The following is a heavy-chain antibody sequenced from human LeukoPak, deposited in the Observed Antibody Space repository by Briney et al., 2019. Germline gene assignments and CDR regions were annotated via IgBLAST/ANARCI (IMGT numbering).Heavy chain of an antibody. CDR3: ARFTSQYYDILTGYYTVHWYFDL. J-gene: IGHJ2*01. V-gene: IGHV5-51*01. D-gene: IGHD3-9*01. CDR1: GYSFTSYW. Sequence: GESLKISCKGSGYSFTSYWIGWVRQMPGKGLEWMGIIYPGDSDTRYSPSFQGQVTISADKSISTAYLQWSSLKASDTAMYYCARFTSQYYDILTGYYTVHWYFDLWGRGTLVTVSS. CDR2: IYPGDSDT.